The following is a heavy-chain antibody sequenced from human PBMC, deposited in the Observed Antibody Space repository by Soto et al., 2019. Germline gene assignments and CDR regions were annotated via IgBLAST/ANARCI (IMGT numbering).Heavy chain of an antibody. V-gene: IGHV1-18*01. CDR3: ARGGYGDLSPVLGFDY. D-gene: IGHD4-17*01. CDR2: ISAYNGNT. CDR1: GYTFTSYG. Sequence: QVQLVQSGAEVKKPGASVKVSCKASGYTFTSYGISWVRQAPGPGLEWMGWISAYNGNTNYAQKLQGRVTMTTDTSTSTADMELRSLRSYDTAVYYCARGGYGDLSPVLGFDYWGQGTLVTVSS. J-gene: IGHJ4*02.